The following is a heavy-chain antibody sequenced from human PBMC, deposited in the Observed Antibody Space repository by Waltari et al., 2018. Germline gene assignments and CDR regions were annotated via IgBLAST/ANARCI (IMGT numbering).Heavy chain of an antibody. V-gene: IGHV4-38-2*02. CDR3: AREGTYYDFWSGPYWYFDL. CDR1: GYSISSGYY. Sequence: QVQLQESGPGLVKPSETLSLTCAVSGYSISSGYYWGWIRPPPGRGLEWIGSIYHSGSTYYNPSLKSRVTISVDTSKNQFSLKLSSVTAADTAVYYCAREGTYYDFWSGPYWYFDLWGRGTLVTVSS. CDR2: IYHSGST. D-gene: IGHD3-3*01. J-gene: IGHJ2*01.